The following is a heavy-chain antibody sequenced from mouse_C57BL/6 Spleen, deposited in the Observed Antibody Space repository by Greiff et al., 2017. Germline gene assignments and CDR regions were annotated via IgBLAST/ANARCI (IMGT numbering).Heavy chain of an antibody. D-gene: IGHD2-5*01. CDR3: ARVAYYRNSFAY. Sequence: VQLQQPGAELVKPGASVKMSCKASGYTFTSYWITWVKQRPGQGLEWIGDIYPGSGSTNYNEKFKSKATLTVDTSSSTAYMQLSSLTSEDSAVYYCARVAYYRNSFAYWGQGTLVTVSA. CDR2: IYPGSGST. V-gene: IGHV1-55*01. J-gene: IGHJ3*01. CDR1: GYTFTSYW.